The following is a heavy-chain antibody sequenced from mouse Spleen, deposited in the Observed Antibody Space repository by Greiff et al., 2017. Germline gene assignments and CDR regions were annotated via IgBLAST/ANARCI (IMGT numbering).Heavy chain of an antibody. Sequence: EVKLQESGPELVKPGASVKMSCKASGYTFTDYNMHWVKQSHGKSLEWIGYINPNNGGTSYNQKFKGKATLTVNKSSSTAYMELRSLTSEDSAVYYCASVWGLRRGDYYAMDYWGQGTSVTVSS. CDR2: INPNNGGT. D-gene: IGHD2-4*01. CDR3: ASVWGLRRGDYYAMDY. V-gene: IGHV1-22*01. J-gene: IGHJ4*01. CDR1: GYTFTDYN.